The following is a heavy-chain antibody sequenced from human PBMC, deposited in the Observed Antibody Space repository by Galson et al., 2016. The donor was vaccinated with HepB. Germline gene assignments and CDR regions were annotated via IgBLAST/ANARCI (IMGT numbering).Heavy chain of an antibody. D-gene: IGHD2-15*01. Sequence: SLRLSCAASGFTFSSYGMHWVRQAPGKGLEWVAVIWYDGSNKYYADSVKGRFTIYRDNSKNTLYLQMNSLRAEDTAVYYCARDTKGRVEVVVAANYYYYYGMDVWGQGTTVTVSS. CDR3: ARDTKGRVEVVVAANYYYYYGMDV. CDR1: GFTFSSYG. CDR2: IWYDGSNK. J-gene: IGHJ6*02. V-gene: IGHV3-33*01.